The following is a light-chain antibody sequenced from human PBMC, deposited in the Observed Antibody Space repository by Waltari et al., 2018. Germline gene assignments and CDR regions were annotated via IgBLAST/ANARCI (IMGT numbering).Light chain of an antibody. CDR1: QDISNY. CDR3: QQYDNLPLT. J-gene: IGKJ4*01. Sequence: DIQMTQSPSSLSASVGDRVTITCQASQDISNYLNWYQQKPRKAPKLLIYDASNLETGVPSRFSGSVSGTDFTFTISSLQPEDIGTYYCQQYDNLPLTFGGGTKVEIK. V-gene: IGKV1-33*01. CDR2: DAS.